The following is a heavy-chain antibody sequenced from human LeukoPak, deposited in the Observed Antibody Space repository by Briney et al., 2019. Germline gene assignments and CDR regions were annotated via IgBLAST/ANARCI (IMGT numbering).Heavy chain of an antibody. J-gene: IGHJ3*02. CDR3: ARRITMIVVASRGAFDI. CDR1: GGSISSYY. CDR2: IYYSGST. D-gene: IGHD3-22*01. V-gene: IGHV4-59*12. Sequence: SETLSLTCTVSGGSISSYYWSWIRQPPGKGLEWIGYIYYSGSTNYNPSLKSRVTISVDTSKNQFSLKLSSVTAADTAVYYCARRITMIVVASRGAFDIWGQGTMVTVSS.